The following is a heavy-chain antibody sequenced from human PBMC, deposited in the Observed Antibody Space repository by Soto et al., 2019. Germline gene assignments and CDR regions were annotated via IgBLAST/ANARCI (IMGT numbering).Heavy chain of an antibody. CDR3: ARGCSSTSCYGYYYYGMDV. J-gene: IGHJ6*02. Sequence: QVQLVESGGGVVQPGRSLRLSCAASGFTFSSYGMHWVGQAPGKGLEWVAVIWYDGSNKYYEDSVKGRFTISRDNSKNTLYLQMNSPRDEDTAVYYCARGCSSTSCYGYYYYGMDVWGQGTTVTVSS. CDR2: IWYDGSNK. V-gene: IGHV3-33*01. D-gene: IGHD2-2*01. CDR1: GFTFSSYG.